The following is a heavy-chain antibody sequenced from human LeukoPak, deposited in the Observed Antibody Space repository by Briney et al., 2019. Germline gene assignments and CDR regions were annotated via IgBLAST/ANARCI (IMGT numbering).Heavy chain of an antibody. CDR3: ARDFQTIAAAAYDY. D-gene: IGHD6-13*01. CDR2: ISAYNGNT. Sequence: GASVKVSCKASGYTFTSYGISWVRQAPGQGLEWMGWISAYNGNTNYAQKLQGRVTMTTDTSTSTAYMELRSLRSDDTAVYYCARDFQTIAAAAYDYWGQGTLVTVSS. J-gene: IGHJ4*02. CDR1: GYTFTSYG. V-gene: IGHV1-18*01.